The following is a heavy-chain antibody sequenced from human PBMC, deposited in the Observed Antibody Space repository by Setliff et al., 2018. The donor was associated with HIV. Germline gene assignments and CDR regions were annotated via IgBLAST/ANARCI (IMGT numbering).Heavy chain of an antibody. J-gene: IGHJ6*03. CDR1: GGSISSHY. Sequence: LSLTCSVSGGSISSHYWGWIRQPPGRGLEWIGYIMYNEGNNFNPSLKSRVTISVDTSKNELSLRLSSVTAADSAVYYCARVGHTRGYSGYDVYYYYMDVWG. V-gene: IGHV4-59*11. CDR3: ARVGHTRGYSGYDVYYYYMDV. D-gene: IGHD5-12*01. CDR2: IMYNEGN.